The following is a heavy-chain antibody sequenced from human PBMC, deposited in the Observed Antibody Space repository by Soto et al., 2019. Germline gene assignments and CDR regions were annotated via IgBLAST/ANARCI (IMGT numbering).Heavy chain of an antibody. CDR1: GFAFSSYW. CDR3: ARVRGYDTGDFDY. V-gene: IGHV3-74*01. CDR2: INTDGSDI. Sequence: EVQLVESGGGLVQPGGSLRLSCAASGFAFSSYWMHWVRQAPGKGLVWVSHINTDGSDISYADFVRGRFTISRDNAANTVYLQVDSLRAEDTAVYYCARVRGYDTGDFDYWGQGTLVTVSS. D-gene: IGHD2-15*01. J-gene: IGHJ4*02.